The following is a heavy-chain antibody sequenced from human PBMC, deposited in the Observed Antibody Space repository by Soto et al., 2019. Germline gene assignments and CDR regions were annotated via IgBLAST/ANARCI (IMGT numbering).Heavy chain of an antibody. D-gene: IGHD3-22*01. CDR3: ARGTASDSSGYPDY. CDR1: GGSISSGGYY. V-gene: IGHV4-31*03. CDR2: IYYSGST. J-gene: IGHJ4*02. Sequence: QVQLQESGPGLVKPSQTLSLTCTVSGGSISSGGYYWSWIRQHPGKGLEWIGYIYYSGSTYYNPSLKSRVTKTVDTSKNQFSLKLSSVTAADTAVYYCARGTASDSSGYPDYWGQGTLVTVSS.